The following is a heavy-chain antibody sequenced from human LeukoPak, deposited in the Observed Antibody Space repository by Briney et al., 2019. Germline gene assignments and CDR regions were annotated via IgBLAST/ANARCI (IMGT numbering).Heavy chain of an antibody. J-gene: IGHJ4*02. CDR1: GGSISSSSYY. CDR3: ARVGRSGYTKDY. D-gene: IGHD5-12*01. CDR2: INHSGST. Sequence: SETLSLTCTVSGGSISSSSYYWSWIRQPPGKGLEWIGEINHSGSTNYNPSLKSRVTISVDTSKNQFSLKLSSVTAADTAVYYCARVGRSGYTKDYWGQGTLVTVAS. V-gene: IGHV4-39*07.